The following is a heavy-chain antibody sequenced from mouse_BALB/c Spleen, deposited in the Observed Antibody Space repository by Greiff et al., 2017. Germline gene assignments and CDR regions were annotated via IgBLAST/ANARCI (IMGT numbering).Heavy chain of an antibody. Sequence: DLVKPGASVKLSCKASGYTFTSYWINWIKQRPGQGLEWIGRIAPGSGSTYYNEMFKGKATLTVDTSSSTAYIQLSSLSSEDSAVYVCAREVRPYFDVWGAGTTVTVSS. D-gene: IGHD2-14*01. CDR2: IAPGSGST. CDR3: AREVRPYFDV. J-gene: IGHJ1*01. CDR1: GYTFTSYW. V-gene: IGHV1S41*01.